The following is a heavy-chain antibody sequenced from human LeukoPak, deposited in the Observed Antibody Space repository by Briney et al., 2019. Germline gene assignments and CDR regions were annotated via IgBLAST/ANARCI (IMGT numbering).Heavy chain of an antibody. Sequence: QPGGSLRLSCAASGFTFSSYAMSWVRQAPGKGLEWVSAISGSGGSTYYADSVKGRFTISRDNSKNTLYLQMNSLRAEDTAVYYCARGYHSSSWTYYYYGMDVWGQGTTVTVSS. CDR3: ARGYHSSSWTYYYYGMDV. J-gene: IGHJ6*02. CDR1: GFTFSSYA. CDR2: ISGSGGST. V-gene: IGHV3-23*01. D-gene: IGHD6-13*01.